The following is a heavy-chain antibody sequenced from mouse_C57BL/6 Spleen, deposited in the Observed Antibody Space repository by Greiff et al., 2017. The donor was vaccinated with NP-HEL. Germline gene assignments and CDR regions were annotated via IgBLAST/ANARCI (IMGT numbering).Heavy chain of an antibody. J-gene: IGHJ2*01. CDR3: ARDRDLGYFDY. CDR1: GFTFSDFY. CDR2: SRNKANDYTT. V-gene: IGHV7-1*01. Sequence: EVKLVESGGGLVQSGRSLRLSCATSGFTFSDFYMEWVRQAPGKGLEWIAASRNKANDYTTEYSASVKGRFIVSRDTSQSILYLQMNALRAEDTAIYYYARDRDLGYFDYWGQGTTLTVSS.